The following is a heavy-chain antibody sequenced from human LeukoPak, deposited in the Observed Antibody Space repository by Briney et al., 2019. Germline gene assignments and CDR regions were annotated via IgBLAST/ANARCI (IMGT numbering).Heavy chain of an antibody. J-gene: IGHJ4*02. CDR1: GFTFSSYS. D-gene: IGHD5-18*01. Sequence: GGSLRLSCAASGFTFSSYSMHWVRQAPGRGLEWVSYISPSDLSVYYADSVKGRFTISRDKAKNSLYLRMNSLRADDTAVYYCARDPTPTQLWFRGTFDYWGQGALVTVSS. CDR2: ISPSDLSV. CDR3: ARDPTPTQLWFRGTFDY. V-gene: IGHV3-48*01.